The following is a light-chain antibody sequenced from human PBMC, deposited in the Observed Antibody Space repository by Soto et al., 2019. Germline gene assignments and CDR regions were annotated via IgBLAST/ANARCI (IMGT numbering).Light chain of an antibody. Sequence: DIQITHAPSSGSGSVGYRVTITCRASQSISSYLNWYRQKPGKAPKVLIYAASSLQSGVPSRFSGSGSGTDFSLTISSLQPEDFATYYCQQSYSAPITFGQGTRLEIK. J-gene: IGKJ5*01. CDR3: QQSYSAPIT. CDR1: QSISSY. V-gene: IGKV1-39*01. CDR2: AAS.